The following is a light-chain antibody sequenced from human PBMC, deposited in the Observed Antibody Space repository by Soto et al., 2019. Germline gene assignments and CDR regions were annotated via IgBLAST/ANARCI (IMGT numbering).Light chain of an antibody. Sequence: QSVLTQPPSASGSPGQSVTISCTGTSSDVGAYNYVSWYQQHPGKAPKLMIYEVNKRPSGVPDRFSGSKSGNTASLTVSGLQAEDEADYYCSSYAGNNNLLFGGGTKVTVL. CDR2: EVN. CDR1: SSDVGAYNY. J-gene: IGLJ2*01. V-gene: IGLV2-8*01. CDR3: SSYAGNNNLL.